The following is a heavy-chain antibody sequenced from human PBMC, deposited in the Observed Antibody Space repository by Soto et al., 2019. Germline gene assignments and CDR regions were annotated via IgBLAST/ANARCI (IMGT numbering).Heavy chain of an antibody. CDR2: IYSDGRT. Sequence: AGGSLRLSCAASGLTVSSNYMSWVRQAPGKGPEGVSVIYSDGRTFYADSVKGRFTISRDNSKNTLYLQMNSLRAEDTAVYYCARDYRVGFLEWLPIHDAFDIWGQGTMVTVSS. V-gene: IGHV3-66*01. D-gene: IGHD3-3*02. CDR3: ARDYRVGFLEWLPIHDAFDI. J-gene: IGHJ3*02. CDR1: GLTVSSNY.